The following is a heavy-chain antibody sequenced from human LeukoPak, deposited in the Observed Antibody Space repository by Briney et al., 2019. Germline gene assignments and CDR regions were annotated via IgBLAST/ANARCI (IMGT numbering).Heavy chain of an antibody. Sequence: GGSLRLSCAVSGFTFSVYAMTWVRQAPGKGLGWVSSVPGSGGDTYYADSVKGRFTISRDNSKNTLYLQMTSLAADDTAIYYCVKAQFPTSHYIGDSWGQGTLVTVSS. J-gene: IGHJ4*02. V-gene: IGHV3-23*01. CDR3: VKAQFPTSHYIGDS. CDR1: GFTFSVYA. CDR2: VPGSGGDT. D-gene: IGHD2-15*01.